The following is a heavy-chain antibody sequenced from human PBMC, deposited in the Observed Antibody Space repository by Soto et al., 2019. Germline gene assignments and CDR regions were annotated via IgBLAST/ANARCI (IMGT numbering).Heavy chain of an antibody. CDR1: GYTFNSYG. CDR2: ISAYNGNT. Sequence: QVKLVQSGAEVKKPGPSVKVSCKASGYTFNSYGISWVRQAPGQGLEWMGWISAYNGNTNYAQKLQGRVTMTTDPSTSTASMELRSLRCDDTAVYYCARESSSSCHDYWGQGTLVTVSS. V-gene: IGHV1-18*01. CDR3: ARESSSSCHDY. J-gene: IGHJ4*02. D-gene: IGHD6-13*01.